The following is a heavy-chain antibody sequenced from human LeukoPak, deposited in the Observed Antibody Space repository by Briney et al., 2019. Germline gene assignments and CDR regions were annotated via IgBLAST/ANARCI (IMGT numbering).Heavy chain of an antibody. D-gene: IGHD6-19*01. CDR3: ARDKDSSGWSYYYYYGTDV. J-gene: IGHJ6*02. CDR2: ISAYNGNT. Sequence: ASVKVSCKASGYTFTSYGISWVRQAPGQGLEWMGWISAYNGNTNYAQKLQGRVTMTTDTSTSTAYMELRSLRSDDTAVYYCARDKDSSGWSYYYYYGTDVWGQGTTVTVSS. V-gene: IGHV1-18*01. CDR1: GYTFTSYG.